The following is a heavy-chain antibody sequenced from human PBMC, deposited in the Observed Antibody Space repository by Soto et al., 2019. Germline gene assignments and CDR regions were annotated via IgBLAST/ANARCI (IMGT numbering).Heavy chain of an antibody. CDR1: GGSISTYY. CDR3: ARGSSGGSRGYYFDY. J-gene: IGHJ4*02. V-gene: IGHV4-59*01. CDR2: IYYSGST. Sequence: SETLSLTCTVSGGSISTYYWGWIRQPPGKGLEWIGDIYYSGSTNYNPSLKSRVTISVDTSKNQFSLKLSSVTAADTAVYYCARGSSGGSRGYYFDYWGQGTLVTVSS. D-gene: IGHD6-19*01.